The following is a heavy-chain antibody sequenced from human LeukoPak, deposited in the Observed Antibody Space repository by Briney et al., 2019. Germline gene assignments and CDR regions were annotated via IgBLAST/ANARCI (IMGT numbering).Heavy chain of an antibody. CDR2: IYQSGTT. V-gene: IGHV4-38-2*02. Sequence: QPSETLSLTCAVSGYSISSGYFWGWIRQPPGKGLEWIGSIYQSGTTYYNPSLKSRVTISVDTSKNQFSLKVSSVTAADTAVYYCARDVDYWGQGTLVTVSS. CDR1: GYSISSGYF. CDR3: ARDVDY. J-gene: IGHJ4*02.